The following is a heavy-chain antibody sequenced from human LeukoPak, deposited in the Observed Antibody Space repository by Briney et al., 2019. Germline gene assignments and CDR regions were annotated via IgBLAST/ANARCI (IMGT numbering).Heavy chain of an antibody. J-gene: IGHJ6*02. CDR2: ISYDGSNK. Sequence: QPGGSLRLSCAASGFTFSSYSMNWVRQAPGKGLEWVAVISYDGSNKYYADSVKGRFTISRDNSKSTLYLQMNSLRAEDTAVYYCARDRRSGSGSFHYYGMDVWGQGTTVTVSS. D-gene: IGHD1-26*01. V-gene: IGHV3-30*03. CDR1: GFTFSSYS. CDR3: ARDRRSGSGSFHYYGMDV.